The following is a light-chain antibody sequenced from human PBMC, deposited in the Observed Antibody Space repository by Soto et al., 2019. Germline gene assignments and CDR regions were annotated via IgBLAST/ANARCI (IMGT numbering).Light chain of an antibody. CDR2: DVS. V-gene: IGLV2-14*01. CDR1: SSDVGGYNY. Sequence: QSALTQPASVSGSPGQSITISCTGTSSDVGGYNYVSWYQQHPGKAPKLMIYDVSNRPSGVSNRFSGSKSGNTASLTISGLQAEDEADYCCSSYTGSSTLVFGTGTKLTVL. J-gene: IGLJ1*01. CDR3: SSYTGSSTLV.